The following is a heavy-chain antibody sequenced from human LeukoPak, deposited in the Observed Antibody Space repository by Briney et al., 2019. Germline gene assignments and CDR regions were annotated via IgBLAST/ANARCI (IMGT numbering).Heavy chain of an antibody. CDR1: GGSISSYY. J-gene: IGHJ4*02. D-gene: IGHD3-16*02. V-gene: IGHV4-59*12. CDR3: ARNPPSEGYVWGSYRSRGSFDY. CDR2: IYYSGST. Sequence: SETLSLTCTVSGGSISSYYWSWIRQPPGKGLEWIGYIYYSGSTNYNPSLKSRVTISVDTSKNQFSLKLSSVTAADTAVYYCARNPPSEGYVWGSYRSRGSFDYWGQGTLVTVSS.